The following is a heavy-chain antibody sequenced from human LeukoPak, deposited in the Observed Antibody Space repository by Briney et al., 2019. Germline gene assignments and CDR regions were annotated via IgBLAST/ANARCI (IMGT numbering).Heavy chain of an antibody. D-gene: IGHD3-3*01. CDR2: ISGSGGST. CDR1: GFTVSSNY. J-gene: IGHJ4*02. Sequence: GGSLRLSCAASGFTVSSNYMSWVRQAPGKGLEWVSVISGSGGSTYYADSVKGRFTISRDNSKNTLYLQMNSLRAEDTAVYYCAKDLSATYYDFWSAYSSFDYWGQGTLVTVSS. CDR3: AKDLSATYYDFWSAYSSFDY. V-gene: IGHV3-23*01.